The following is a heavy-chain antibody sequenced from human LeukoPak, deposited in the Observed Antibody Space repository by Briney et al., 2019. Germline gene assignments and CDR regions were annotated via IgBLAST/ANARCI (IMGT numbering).Heavy chain of an antibody. CDR1: GGSISSGDYY. V-gene: IGHV4-30-4*02. Sequence: SETLSLTCTVSGGSISSGDYYWSWIRQPPGKGLEWIGYIYYSGSTYYNPSLKSRVTISVDTSKNQFSLKLSSVTAADTAVYYCAREKRDDFWSGYCDYWGQGTLVTVSS. D-gene: IGHD3-3*01. J-gene: IGHJ4*02. CDR3: AREKRDDFWSGYCDY. CDR2: IYYSGST.